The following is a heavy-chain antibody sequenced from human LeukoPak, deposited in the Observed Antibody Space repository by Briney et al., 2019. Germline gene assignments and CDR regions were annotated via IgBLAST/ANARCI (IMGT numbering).Heavy chain of an antibody. CDR1: GGTFSSYA. CDR3: ARDSEIFGVVTSTFDY. CDR2: IIPIFGTA. Sequence: SVKVSCKASGGTFSSYAISWVRQAPGQGLEWMGRIIPIFGTANYAQKFQGRVTITTDESTSTAYMELSSLRSEDTAVYYCARDSEIFGVVTSTFDYWGQGTLVTVSS. V-gene: IGHV1-69*05. D-gene: IGHD3-3*01. J-gene: IGHJ4*02.